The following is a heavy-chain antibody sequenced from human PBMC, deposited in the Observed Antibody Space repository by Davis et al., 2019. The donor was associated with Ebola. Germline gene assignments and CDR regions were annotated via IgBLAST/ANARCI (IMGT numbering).Heavy chain of an antibody. CDR3: ARVTYCGGDCSRYYYYGMDV. D-gene: IGHD2-21*02. J-gene: IGHJ6*04. V-gene: IGHV3-30-3*01. CDR1: GFTFSSYA. Sequence: GESLKISCAASGFTFSSYAMHWVRQAPGKGLEWVAVISYDGSNKYYADSVKGRFTISRDNSKNTLYLQMNSLRAEDTAVYYCARVTYCGGDCSRYYYYGMDVWGKGTTVTVSS. CDR2: ISYDGSNK.